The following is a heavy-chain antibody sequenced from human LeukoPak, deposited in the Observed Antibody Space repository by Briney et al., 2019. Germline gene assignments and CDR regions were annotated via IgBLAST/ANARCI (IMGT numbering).Heavy chain of an antibody. J-gene: IGHJ4*02. CDR3: ARDRTGTMGYFDY. CDR2: IHYSGYT. Sequence: PSETLSLTCAVSGGSISNYYCSWIRQPPGKGLEWLGYIHYSGYTNYNPSLKSRVTISVDTSKNQFSLNLSSVTAADTAVYYCARDRTGTMGYFDYWGQGTLVTVSS. CDR1: GGSISNYY. D-gene: IGHD1-7*01. V-gene: IGHV4-59*01.